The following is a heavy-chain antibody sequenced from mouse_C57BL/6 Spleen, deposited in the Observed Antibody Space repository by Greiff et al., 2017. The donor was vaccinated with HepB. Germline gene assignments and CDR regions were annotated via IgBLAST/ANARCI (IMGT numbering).Heavy chain of an antibody. V-gene: IGHV1-26*01. Sequence: EVQLQESGPELVKPGASVKISCKASGYTFTDYYMNWVKQSHGKSLEWIGDINPNNGGTSYNQKFKGKATLTVDKSSSTAYMELRSLTSEDSAVYYCARGPLYGNYGFAYWGQGTLVTVSA. CDR2: INPNNGGT. CDR3: ARGPLYGNYGFAY. J-gene: IGHJ3*01. CDR1: GYTFTDYY. D-gene: IGHD2-1*01.